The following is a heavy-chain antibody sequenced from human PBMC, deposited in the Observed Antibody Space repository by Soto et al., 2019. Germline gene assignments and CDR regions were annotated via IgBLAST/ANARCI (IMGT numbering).Heavy chain of an antibody. CDR3: ATRRYCSSTSCTWYFDL. J-gene: IGHJ2*01. Sequence: QVQLVQSGAEVKKPGASVKVSCKVSGYTLTELSMHWVRQAPGKVLEWMGGFDPEDGETIYAQKFQGRVTMTEDTSTDTAYMELSSLRSEDTAVDYWATRRYCSSTSCTWYFDLWGRGTLVTVSS. CDR1: GYTLTELS. CDR2: FDPEDGET. V-gene: IGHV1-24*01. D-gene: IGHD2-2*01.